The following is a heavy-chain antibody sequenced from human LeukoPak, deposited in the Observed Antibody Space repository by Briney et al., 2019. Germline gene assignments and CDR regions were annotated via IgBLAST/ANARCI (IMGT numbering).Heavy chain of an antibody. Sequence: SQTLSLTCAVSGGSISSGDYSWSWIRQPPGKGLEWIGYMYHSGSTYYNPSLKSRATISVDRSKNQFSLKLSSVTAADTAVYYCARYCSGGSCYVDAFDIWGQGTMVTVSS. CDR2: MYHSGST. D-gene: IGHD2-15*01. J-gene: IGHJ3*02. CDR3: ARYCSGGSCYVDAFDI. CDR1: GGSISSGDYS. V-gene: IGHV4-30-2*01.